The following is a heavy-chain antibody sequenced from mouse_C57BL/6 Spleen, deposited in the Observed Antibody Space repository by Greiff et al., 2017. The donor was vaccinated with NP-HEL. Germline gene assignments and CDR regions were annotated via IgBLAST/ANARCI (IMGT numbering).Heavy chain of an antibody. Sequence: VKLMESGPELVKPGASVKISCKASGYAFSSSWMNWVKQRPGKGLEWLGRIYPGDGDTNYNGKFKGKATLTADKSSSTAYMQLSSLTSEDSAVYFCARLDSSGLYYFDYWGQGTTLTVSS. J-gene: IGHJ2*01. V-gene: IGHV1-82*01. D-gene: IGHD3-2*02. CDR3: ARLDSSGLYYFDY. CDR2: IYPGDGDT. CDR1: GYAFSSSW.